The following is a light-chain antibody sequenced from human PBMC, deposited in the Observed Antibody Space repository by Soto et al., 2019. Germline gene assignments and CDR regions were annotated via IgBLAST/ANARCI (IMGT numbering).Light chain of an antibody. CDR3: QQYSTYWT. V-gene: IGKV1-5*01. Sequence: DIQMTQSPSTLSASVGDRVTITCRASQSINTWLAWYQQKPGNAPNLLIYDASTLETGVPSRFSGGGSESEFTLTISSLQPDDFATYYCQQYSTYWTFGQGTNVEIK. CDR1: QSINTW. J-gene: IGKJ1*01. CDR2: DAS.